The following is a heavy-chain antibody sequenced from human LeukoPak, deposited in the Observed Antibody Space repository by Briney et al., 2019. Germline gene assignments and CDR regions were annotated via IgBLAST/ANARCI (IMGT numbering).Heavy chain of an antibody. J-gene: IGHJ5*02. CDR1: GFTFSIYG. CDR3: AKNTGPGAGAGMGLFDP. CDR2: ISAGSPTT. V-gene: IGHV3-23*01. Sequence: GGSLRLPCAASGFTFSIYGMSWVRQAPGKGLEWVSGISAGSPTTYYADSVKGRFTISRDNSKNTLYLQMNGLRPEDTAVYHCAKNTGPGAGAGMGLFDPWGQGTLVTVSS. D-gene: IGHD6-13*01.